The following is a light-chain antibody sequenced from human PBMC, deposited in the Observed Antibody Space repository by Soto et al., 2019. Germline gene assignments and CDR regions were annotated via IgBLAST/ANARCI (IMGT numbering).Light chain of an antibody. CDR3: SSYTSTSTYV. J-gene: IGLJ1*01. Sequence: QSAPTQPPSASGSPGQSVTIPCTGTSSDVGGYNYVSWYQQHPGKAPKLMIYEVSNRPSGVSNRFSGSKSGNTASLTISGLQAEDEADYYCSSYTSTSTYVFGSGTKLTVL. V-gene: IGLV2-14*01. CDR2: EVS. CDR1: SSDVGGYNY.